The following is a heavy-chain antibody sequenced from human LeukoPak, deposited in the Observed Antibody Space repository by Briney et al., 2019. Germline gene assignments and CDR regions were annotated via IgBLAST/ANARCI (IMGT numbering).Heavy chain of an antibody. CDR1: GFTFTMFS. CDR3: ARTYDFGIGPPGDAFDN. Sequence: GGSLRLSCAASGFTFTMFSMNWLSQAPGKGLEWIAFIRGRSDTTYYADSVQGRFTISRDNAEDSVYLQMNSLRVEDTAVYYCARTYDFGIGPPGDAFDNWGQGTLVTVFS. J-gene: IGHJ3*02. CDR2: IRGRSDTT. V-gene: IGHV3-48*01. D-gene: IGHD3-3*01.